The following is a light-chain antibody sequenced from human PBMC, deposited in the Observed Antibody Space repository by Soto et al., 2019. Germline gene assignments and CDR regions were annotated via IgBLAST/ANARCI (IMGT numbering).Light chain of an antibody. CDR2: GAS. J-gene: IGKJ4*01. CDR1: QSISRY. CDR3: QQSDYSPLS. V-gene: IGKV1-39*01. Sequence: DVQMTQSPSFLSASVGDRISITCRASQSISRYLNWYQQKPGKAPSLLIYGASNLQSGVPSRFSGSGSGTDFALTISSLQPGDFATYYCQQSDYSPLSVGGGTKVDLK.